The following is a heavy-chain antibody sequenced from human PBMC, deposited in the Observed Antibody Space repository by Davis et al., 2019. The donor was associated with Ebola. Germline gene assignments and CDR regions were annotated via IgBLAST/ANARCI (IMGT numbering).Heavy chain of an antibody. V-gene: IGHV4-39*07. Sequence: SETLSLTCTVSGGSISSSSYYWGWIRQPPGKGLEWIGSIYYSGSTYHNPSLKSRVTISMDTSKNQFSLKLNSMTAADTAVYYCARRGSGWSHWGQGTLVTVSS. CDR3: ARRGSGWSH. J-gene: IGHJ4*02. CDR2: IYYSGST. CDR1: GGSISSSSYY. D-gene: IGHD6-19*01.